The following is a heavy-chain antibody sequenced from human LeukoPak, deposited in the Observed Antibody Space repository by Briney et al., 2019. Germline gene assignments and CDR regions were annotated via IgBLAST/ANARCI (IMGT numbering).Heavy chain of an antibody. V-gene: IGHV3-53*01. D-gene: IGHD2-15*01. Sequence: GGSLRLSCAASGFTVSSNYMSWVRQAPGKGLEWVSVIYSGGSTYYADSVKGRFTISRDNSKNTLYLQMNSLRAEDTAVYYCAKGVVVIIDAFDIWGQGTMVTVSS. J-gene: IGHJ3*02. CDR3: AKGVVVIIDAFDI. CDR1: GFTVSSNY. CDR2: IYSGGST.